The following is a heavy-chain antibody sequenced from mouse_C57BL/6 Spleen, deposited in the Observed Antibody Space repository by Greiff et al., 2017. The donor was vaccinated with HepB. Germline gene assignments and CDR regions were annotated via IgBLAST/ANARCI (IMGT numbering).Heavy chain of an antibody. V-gene: IGHV5-17*01. CDR3: ARPYYYGSSYGYFDV. Sequence: EVKLVESGGGLVKPGGSLKLSCAASGFTFSDYGMHWVRQAPEKGLEWVAYISSGSSTIYYADTVKGRFTISRDNAKNTLFLQMPSLRSEDTAMYYCARPYYYGSSYGYFDVWGTGTTVTVSS. CDR1: GFTFSDYG. D-gene: IGHD1-1*01. CDR2: ISSGSSTI. J-gene: IGHJ1*03.